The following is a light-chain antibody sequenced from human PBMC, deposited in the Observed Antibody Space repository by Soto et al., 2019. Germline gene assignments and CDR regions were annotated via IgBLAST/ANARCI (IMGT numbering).Light chain of an antibody. CDR3: QQYNSFTWT. V-gene: IGKV1-5*01. J-gene: IGKJ1*01. CDR2: DAS. CDR1: QSISSW. Sequence: GDRVTITCRASQSISSWLAWYQQKPGKAPKLLIYDASSLESGVPSRFSGSGSGTEFTLTISSLQPDDFATYYCQQYNSFTWTFGQGTKVDIK.